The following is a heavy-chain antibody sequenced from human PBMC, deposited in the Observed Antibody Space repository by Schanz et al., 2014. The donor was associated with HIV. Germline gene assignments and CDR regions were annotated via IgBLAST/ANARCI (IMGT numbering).Heavy chain of an antibody. V-gene: IGHV3-23*04. D-gene: IGHD1-26*01. CDR3: ARRGNQSPTKGGCFDY. J-gene: IGHJ4*02. Sequence: VQLVESGGALVKPGGSLRLSCAASGFSFSNYWMYWVRQAPGKGLQWVSSISSSGSSTYYADPVKGRFTISRDNSKNTLYLKMNSLRAEDTALYYCARRGNQSPTKGGCFDYWGQGVLVTVSS. CDR1: GFSFSNYW. CDR2: ISSSGSST.